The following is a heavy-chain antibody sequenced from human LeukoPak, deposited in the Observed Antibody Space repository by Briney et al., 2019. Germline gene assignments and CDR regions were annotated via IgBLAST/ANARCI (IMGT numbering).Heavy chain of an antibody. D-gene: IGHD3-3*01. CDR1: GGTFSSYA. V-gene: IGHV1-69*13. J-gene: IGHJ6*02. CDR2: IIPIFGTA. Sequence: GASVKVSCKASGGTFSSYAISWVRQAPGQGLEWMGGIIPIFGTANSAQKFQGRVTITADESTSTAYMELSSLRSEDTAVYYCARGAPRGEGLENDFWSGYSTYYYYYGMDVWGQGTTVTVSS. CDR3: ARGAPRGEGLENDFWSGYSTYYYYYGMDV.